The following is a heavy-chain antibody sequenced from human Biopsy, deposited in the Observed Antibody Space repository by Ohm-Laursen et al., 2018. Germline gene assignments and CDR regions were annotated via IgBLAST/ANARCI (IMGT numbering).Heavy chain of an antibody. CDR2: INEVSSHI. J-gene: IGHJ6*02. CDR1: GFTFSSFS. CDR3: ARDSSRRAREGGMDV. D-gene: IGHD6-6*01. Sequence: SLRLSCAASGFTFSSFSTNWVRQAPGKGLEWISYINEVSSHIHDADSVRGRFTVARDIAKNSLYLQLNSLRVEDTAVYYCARDSSRRAREGGMDVWGQGTTVTVSS. V-gene: IGHV3-21*01.